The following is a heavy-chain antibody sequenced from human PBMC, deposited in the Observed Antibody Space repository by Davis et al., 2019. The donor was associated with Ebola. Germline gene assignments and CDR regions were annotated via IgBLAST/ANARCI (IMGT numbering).Heavy chain of an antibody. CDR2: IKSKTDGGTT. D-gene: IGHD4-17*01. CDR1: GFTFSSYA. Sequence: GESLKISCAASGFTFSSYAMSWVRQAPGKGLEWVGLIKSKTDGGTTDYAAPVKGRFAMSRDDSKNTLYLQMNSLKIDDTAIYYCTTLSTVTTMYFDLWGRGTLVTVSS. V-gene: IGHV3-15*01. CDR3: TTLSTVTTMYFDL. J-gene: IGHJ2*01.